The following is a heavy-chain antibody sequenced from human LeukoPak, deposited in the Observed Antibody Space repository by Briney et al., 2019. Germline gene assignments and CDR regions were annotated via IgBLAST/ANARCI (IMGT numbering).Heavy chain of an antibody. CDR2: ISWNSGSI. Sequence: SLRLSCAASGFTFDDYAMHWVRQAPGKGLEWVSGISWNSGSIGYADSVKGRFTISRDNAKNSPYLQMNSLRAEDTALYYCAKDIGAGGYADAFDIWGQGTMVTVSS. J-gene: IGHJ3*02. D-gene: IGHD1-1*01. CDR1: GFTFDDYA. CDR3: AKDIGAGGYADAFDI. V-gene: IGHV3-9*01.